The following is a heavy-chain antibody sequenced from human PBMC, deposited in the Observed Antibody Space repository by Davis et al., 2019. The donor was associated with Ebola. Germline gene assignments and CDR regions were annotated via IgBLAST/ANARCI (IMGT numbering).Heavy chain of an antibody. CDR3: ARQKVATNVLIVLRFGMDV. CDR2: MNPNSGNT. Sequence: AASVKVSCKASGYTFITYGINWVRQATGQGLEWMGWMNPNSGNTGYAQKFQGRVTMTRNTSISTAYMELSSLRSEDTAVYYCARQKVATNVLIVLRFGMDVWGKGTTVTVSS. V-gene: IGHV1-8*02. CDR1: GYTFITYG. D-gene: IGHD2/OR15-2a*01. J-gene: IGHJ6*04.